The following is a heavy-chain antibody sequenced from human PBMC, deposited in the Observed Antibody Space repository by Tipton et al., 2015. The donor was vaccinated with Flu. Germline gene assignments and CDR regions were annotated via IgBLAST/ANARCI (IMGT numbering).Heavy chain of an antibody. V-gene: IGHV3-23*01. Sequence: SLRLSCAASGFTFSSYAMSWVRQAPGKGLEWVSAISGSGGGTYYADSVKGRFTISRDNSKNTLYLQMNSLRAEDTAVYYCAKDMGFDFWNYYYYYGMDVWGQGTTVTVSS. D-gene: IGHD3-3*01. CDR1: GFTFSSYA. CDR3: AKDMGFDFWNYYYYYGMDV. J-gene: IGHJ6*02. CDR2: ISGSGGGT.